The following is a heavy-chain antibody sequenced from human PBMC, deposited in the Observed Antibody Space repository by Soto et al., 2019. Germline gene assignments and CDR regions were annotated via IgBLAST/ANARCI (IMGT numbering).Heavy chain of an antibody. V-gene: IGHV1-3*01. CDR1: GYTFTSYA. CDR3: AREAAAGTGDAFDI. CDR2: INAGNGNT. Sequence: QVQLVQSGAEVKKPGASVKVSCKASGYTFTSYAMHWVRQAPGQRLEWMGWINAGNGNTKYSQKFQGRVTITRDTFASTAYMELSSLRSEDTAVYYCAREAAAGTGDAFDIWGQGTMVTVSS. D-gene: IGHD6-13*01. J-gene: IGHJ3*02.